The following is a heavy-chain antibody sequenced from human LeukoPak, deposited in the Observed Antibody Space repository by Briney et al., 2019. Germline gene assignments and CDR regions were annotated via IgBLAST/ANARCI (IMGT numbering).Heavy chain of an antibody. CDR1: GFTVTSNY. J-gene: IGHJ6*02. V-gene: IGHV3-66*01. Sequence: PGGSLRLSCEVSGFTVTSNYMSWVRQAPGKGLEWVSVVYPGGFTDHADSVKGRFTISRDTSKNTEYFQMNNLRAEDTAVYYCTIGGVIWRMDVWGQGTTVAVSS. CDR2: VYPGGFT. CDR3: TIGGVIWRMDV. D-gene: IGHD3-10*01.